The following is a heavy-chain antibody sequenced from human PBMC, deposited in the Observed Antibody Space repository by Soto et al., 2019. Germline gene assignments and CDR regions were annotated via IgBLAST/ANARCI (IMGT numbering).Heavy chain of an antibody. V-gene: IGHV3-23*01. CDR1: GFTFSSYA. CDR2: ISGSGGST. CDR3: AKSPLGDIVGAKLYYYGMDV. Sequence: GSLRLSCAASGFTFSSYAMSWVRQAPGKGLEWVSAISGSGGSTYYADSVKGRFTISRDNSKNTLYLQMNSLRAEDTAVYYCAKSPLGDIVGAKLYYYGMDVWGQGTTVIVSS. J-gene: IGHJ6*02. D-gene: IGHD1-26*01.